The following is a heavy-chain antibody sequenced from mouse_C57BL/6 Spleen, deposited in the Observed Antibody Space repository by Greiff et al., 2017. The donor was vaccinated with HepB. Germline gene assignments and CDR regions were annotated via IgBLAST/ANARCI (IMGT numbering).Heavy chain of an antibody. CDR1: GYTFTSYW. J-gene: IGHJ2*01. V-gene: IGHV1-64*01. D-gene: IGHD2-4*01. CDR2: IHPNSGST. Sequence: QVQLKQPGAELVKPGASVKLSCKASGYTFTSYWMHWVKQRPGQGLEWIGMIHPNSGSTNYNEKFKSKATLTVDKSSSTAYMQLSSLTSEDSAVYYCATLYDYDGALGYWGQGTTLTVSS. CDR3: ATLYDYDGALGY.